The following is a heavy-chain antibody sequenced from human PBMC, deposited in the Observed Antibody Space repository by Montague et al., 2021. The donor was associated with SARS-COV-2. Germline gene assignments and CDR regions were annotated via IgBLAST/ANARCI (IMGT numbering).Heavy chain of an antibody. Sequence: SETLSLTCVVSGGSISSGNWWSWVRQPPGKGLEWIGESIIVGAPATKYNPSLKSRVTISAGKSKNQFSLRVTSVTAADTAVYYCARRTWGDSGVFDIWGRGTKVIVSS. CDR3: ARRTWGDSGVFDI. CDR1: GGSISSGNW. V-gene: IGHV4-4*02. CDR2: SIIVGAP. J-gene: IGHJ3*02. D-gene: IGHD2-21*02.